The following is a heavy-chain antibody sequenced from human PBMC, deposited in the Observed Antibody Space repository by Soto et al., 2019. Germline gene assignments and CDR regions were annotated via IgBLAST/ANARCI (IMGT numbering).Heavy chain of an antibody. J-gene: IGHJ4*02. CDR1: GFTFDDYA. Sequence: VQLVESGGGLVQPGRSLRLSCAASGFTFDDYAMHWVRQAPGKGLEWVSGISWNSGSIGYADSVKGRFTISRDNAKNSLYLQMNSLRAEDTALYYCAKDIRYCSGGSCYSGGDYWGQGTLVTVSS. CDR3: AKDIRYCSGGSCYSGGDY. V-gene: IGHV3-9*01. D-gene: IGHD2-15*01. CDR2: ISWNSGSI.